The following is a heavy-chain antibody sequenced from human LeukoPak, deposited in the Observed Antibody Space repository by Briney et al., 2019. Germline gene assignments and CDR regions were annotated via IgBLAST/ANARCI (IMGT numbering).Heavy chain of an antibody. Sequence: AGGSLRLSCAASGFTFSSYAMTWVRQAPGKGLEWVSVIYNGGTTYYADSVKGRFTISRDNSENTLYLQMNSLRAEDTAVYYCARGTPEAFRSLDSWGQGTLVTVSS. D-gene: IGHD1-14*01. CDR3: ARGTPEAFRSLDS. CDR2: IYNGGTT. CDR1: GFTFSSYA. V-gene: IGHV3-66*01. J-gene: IGHJ4*02.